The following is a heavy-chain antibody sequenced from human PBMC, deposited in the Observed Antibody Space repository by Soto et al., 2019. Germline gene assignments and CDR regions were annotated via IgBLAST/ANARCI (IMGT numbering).Heavy chain of an antibody. V-gene: IGHV4-61*08. D-gene: IGHD6-19*01. J-gene: IGHJ4*02. Sequence: TSETLSLTCTVSGGSISSGGYYWSWIRQHPGKGLEWIGYIYYSESTNYNPSLKSRVTISVDTSKNQFSLKLSSVTAADTAVYYWASRAVAGTFSLFDVWGQGTLVTVTS. CDR1: GGSISSGGYY. CDR2: IYYSEST. CDR3: ASRAVAGTFSLFDV.